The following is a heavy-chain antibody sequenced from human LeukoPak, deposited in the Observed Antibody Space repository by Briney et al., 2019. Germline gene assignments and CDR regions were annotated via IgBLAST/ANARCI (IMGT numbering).Heavy chain of an antibody. D-gene: IGHD3-22*01. V-gene: IGHV3-21*01. Sequence: PGGSLRLSCAASGFIFSSYSMNWVRQAPGKGLEWVSSISSSSSYIYYADSVKGRFTISRDNAKNSLYLQMNSLRAEDTAVYYCARATYYDSSVSWFGPWGQGTLVTVSS. CDR1: GFIFSSYS. CDR3: ARATYYDSSVSWFGP. J-gene: IGHJ5*02. CDR2: ISSSSSYI.